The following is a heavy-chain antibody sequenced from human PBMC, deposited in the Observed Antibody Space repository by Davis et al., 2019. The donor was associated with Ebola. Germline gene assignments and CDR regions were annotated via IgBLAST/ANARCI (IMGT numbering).Heavy chain of an antibody. CDR1: GGSIISSSSY. D-gene: IGHD1-26*01. J-gene: IGHJ5*02. CDR3: ASIGHSGWFDP. Sequence: SETLSLTCTVSGGSIISSSSYWGWIRQPPRKGLEWIGSIYYSGITYYNPSLKSRVTISVDTSKNQFSLKLSSVTAADTAVYYCASIGHSGWFDPWGQGTLVTVSS. CDR2: IYYSGIT. V-gene: IGHV4-39*01.